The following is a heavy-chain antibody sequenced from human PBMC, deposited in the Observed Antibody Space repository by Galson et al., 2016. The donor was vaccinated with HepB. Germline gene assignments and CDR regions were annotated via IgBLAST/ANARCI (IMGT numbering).Heavy chain of an antibody. V-gene: IGHV4-31*03. CDR2: TYYSGNT. Sequence: TLSLTCTVSAGSISSGGYYWSWIRQHPGKGLEWIGYTYYSGNTYYNPSLKSRVSISLDTSTNQFSLELSSVTVADTAVYYCARDRRYYDRHDAFDLWGQGTMVTVSS. CDR1: AGSISSGGYY. J-gene: IGHJ3*01. D-gene: IGHD3-22*01. CDR3: ARDRRYYDRHDAFDL.